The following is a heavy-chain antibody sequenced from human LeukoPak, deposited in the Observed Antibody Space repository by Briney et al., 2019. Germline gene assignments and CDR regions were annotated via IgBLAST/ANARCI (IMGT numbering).Heavy chain of an antibody. Sequence: PGGSLRLSCAASGFTFSSHAMSWVRQAPGKGLEWVSAISGSGGSTYYADSVKGRFTISRDNSKNTLYLQMNSLRAEDTAVYYCAKVVGSPGYNWFDPWGQGTLVTVSS. CDR1: GFTFSSHA. V-gene: IGHV3-23*01. CDR2: ISGSGGST. D-gene: IGHD2-15*01. J-gene: IGHJ5*02. CDR3: AKVVGSPGYNWFDP.